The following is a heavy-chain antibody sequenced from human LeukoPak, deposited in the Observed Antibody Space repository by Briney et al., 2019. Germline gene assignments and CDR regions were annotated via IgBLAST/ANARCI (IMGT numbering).Heavy chain of an antibody. V-gene: IGHV1-2*02. CDR2: INPNSGGT. J-gene: IGHJ6*02. Sequence: GASVKVSCKASGYTFTGYYVHWVRQAPGQGLEWMGWINPNSGGTNYAQKFQGRVTMTRDTSISTAYMELSRLRSDDTAVYYCARAPKYCSGGSCYPYYYGMDVWGQGTTVTVSS. D-gene: IGHD2-15*01. CDR1: GYTFTGYY. CDR3: ARAPKYCSGGSCYPYYYGMDV.